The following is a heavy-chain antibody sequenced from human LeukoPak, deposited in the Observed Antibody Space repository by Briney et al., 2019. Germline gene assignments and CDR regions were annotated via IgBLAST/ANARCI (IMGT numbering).Heavy chain of an antibody. CDR1: GYTLTELS. CDR3: ATWATVTTYWYFDL. CDR2: YDPEDGET. Sequence: ASVKVSCKVSGYTLTELSMHWVRQAPGKGLEWMGGYDPEDGETIYAQKFQGRVTMTEDRSTDTAYMELSSLRSEDTAVYYCATWATVTTYWYFDLWVRGTLVTVSS. D-gene: IGHD4-17*01. V-gene: IGHV1-24*01. J-gene: IGHJ2*01.